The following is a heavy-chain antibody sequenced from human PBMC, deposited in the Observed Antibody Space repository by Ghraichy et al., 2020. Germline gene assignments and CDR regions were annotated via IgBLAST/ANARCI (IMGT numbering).Heavy chain of an antibody. Sequence: SETLSLTCAVYGGSFSGYYWSWIRQPPGKGLEWIGEINHSGSTNYNPSLKSRVTISVDTSKNQFSLKLSSVTAADTAVYYCARLPDRGGYSSSSVNYWGQGTLVTVSS. V-gene: IGHV4-34*01. CDR1: GGSFSGYY. D-gene: IGHD6-6*01. J-gene: IGHJ4*02. CDR3: ARLPDRGGYSSSSVNY. CDR2: INHSGST.